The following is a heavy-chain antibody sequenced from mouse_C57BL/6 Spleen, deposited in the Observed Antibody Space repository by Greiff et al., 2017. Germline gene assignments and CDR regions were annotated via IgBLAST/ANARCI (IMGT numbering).Heavy chain of an antibody. D-gene: IGHD2-5*01. J-gene: IGHJ2*01. CDR2: IYPGSGNT. Sequence: VQLVESGPELVKPGASVKISCKASGYSFTSYYIHWVKQRPGQGLEWIGWIYPGSGNTKYNEKFKGKATLTADTSSSTAYMQLSSLTSEDSAVYYCAYYSNVGYWGQGTTLTVSS. CDR3: AYYSNVGY. V-gene: IGHV1-66*01. CDR1: GYSFTSYY.